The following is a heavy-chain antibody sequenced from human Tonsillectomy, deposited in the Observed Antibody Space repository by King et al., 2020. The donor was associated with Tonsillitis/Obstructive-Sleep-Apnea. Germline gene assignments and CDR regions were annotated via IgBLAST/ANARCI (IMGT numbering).Heavy chain of an antibody. CDR3: AREPPGSYYFDY. CDR2: IDPSDSYT. V-gene: IGHV5-10-1*03. Sequence: VQLVESGAEVKKPGESLRISCKGSGYSFTSYWISWVRQMPGKGLEWMGRIDPSDSYTNYSPSFQGHVTISADKSISTAYLQWSSLKASDTAMYYCAREPPGSYYFDYWGQGTLVTVSS. CDR1: GYSFTSYW. J-gene: IGHJ4*02. D-gene: IGHD6-6*01.